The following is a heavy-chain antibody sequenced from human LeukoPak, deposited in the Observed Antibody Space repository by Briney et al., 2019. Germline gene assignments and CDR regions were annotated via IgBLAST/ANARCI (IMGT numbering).Heavy chain of an antibody. CDR1: GFTFSSHA. CDR3: AKDAVLRYFDWLLKYYFDY. CDR2: ISGSGGST. Sequence: GGSLRLSCVASGFTFSSHAMSWVRQAPGKGLEWVSGISGSGGSTYDADSVKGRFTISRDNSKNTLYLQMNSLRAEDTAVYYCAKDAVLRYFDWLLKYYFDYWGQGTLVTVSS. D-gene: IGHD3-9*01. J-gene: IGHJ4*02. V-gene: IGHV3-23*01.